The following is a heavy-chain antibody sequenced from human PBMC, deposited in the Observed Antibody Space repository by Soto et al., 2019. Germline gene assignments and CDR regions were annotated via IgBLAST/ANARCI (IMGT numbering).Heavy chain of an antibody. CDR1: GGTFSSYT. V-gene: IGHV1-69*02. J-gene: IGHJ4*02. CDR3: ARGAYCGGDCYNDY. CDR2: IIPILGIA. Sequence: QVQLVQSGAEVKKPGSSVKVSCKASGGTFSSYTISWVRQAPGQGLEWMGRIIPILGIANYAQKFQGRVTITADKSTSTAYMELSRLRSEDTVVYYCARGAYCGGDCYNDYWGQGTLVTVSS. D-gene: IGHD2-21*02.